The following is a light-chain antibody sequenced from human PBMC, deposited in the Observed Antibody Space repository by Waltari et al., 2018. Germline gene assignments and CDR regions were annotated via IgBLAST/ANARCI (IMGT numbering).Light chain of an antibody. J-gene: IGKJ2*01. CDR3: QQRTNWPLMYT. Sequence: EIVLTQSPATLSLSPGARATLSCRASQSVGSYLAWYQQKPGQAPRLLIYDASHRATGIPARFSGSESGTDFTLTISSLEPEDFAIYYCQQRTNWPLMYTFGQGTKLEIK. CDR2: DAS. CDR1: QSVGSY. V-gene: IGKV3-11*01.